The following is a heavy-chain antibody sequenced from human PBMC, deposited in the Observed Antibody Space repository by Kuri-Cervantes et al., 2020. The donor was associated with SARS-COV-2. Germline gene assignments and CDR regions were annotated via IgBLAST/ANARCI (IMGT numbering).Heavy chain of an antibody. Sequence: GGSLRLSCAASGFTFDDYAMHWVRQAPGKGLEWVSYISSSSSTIYYADSVKGRFTISRDNAKNSLYLQMNSLRAEDTAVYYCARGDDITIFGVVIKGGTDYWGQGTLVTVSS. CDR1: GFTFDDYA. D-gene: IGHD3-3*01. V-gene: IGHV3-48*01. CDR3: ARGDDITIFGVVIKGGTDY. CDR2: ISSSSSTI. J-gene: IGHJ4*02.